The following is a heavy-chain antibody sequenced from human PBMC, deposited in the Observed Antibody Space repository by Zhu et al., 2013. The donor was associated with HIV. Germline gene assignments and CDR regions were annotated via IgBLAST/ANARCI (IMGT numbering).Heavy chain of an antibody. V-gene: IGHV1-2*02. CDR1: ANSFTDTY. Sequence: QVQLEQSGAEVKKPGASVKISCRTSANSFTDTYINWIRQVPGQGLEWMGWINPNSGATHYAQKFQGRVTMTRDMSISTVYMELSSLKSDDTAVYFCARVGYYSDRSGPFDLWGRGTLVTVSS. CDR3: ARVGYYSDRSGPFDL. J-gene: IGHJ2*01. CDR2: INPNSGAT. D-gene: IGHD3-22*01.